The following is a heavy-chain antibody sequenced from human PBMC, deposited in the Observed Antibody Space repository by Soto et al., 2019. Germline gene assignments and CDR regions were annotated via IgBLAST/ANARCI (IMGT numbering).Heavy chain of an antibody. CDR2: IIPIFGTA. CDR1: GGTFSSYA. V-gene: IGHV1-69*13. CDR3: ARGSVVLMVYATFEY. J-gene: IGHJ4*02. Sequence: SVKVSCKASGGTFSSYAIGWVRQAPGQGLEWMGGIIPIFGTANYAQKFQGRVTITADESTSTAYMELSSLRSEDTAVYYCARGSVVLMVYATFEYWGKGTLVTVSS. D-gene: IGHD2-8*01.